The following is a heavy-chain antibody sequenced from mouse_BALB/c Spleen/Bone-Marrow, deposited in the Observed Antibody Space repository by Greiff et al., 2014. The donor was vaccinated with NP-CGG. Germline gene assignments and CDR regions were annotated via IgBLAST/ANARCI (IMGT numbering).Heavy chain of an antibody. CDR2: INPSSGYT. V-gene: IGHV1-4*01. D-gene: IGHD2-1*01. Sequence: LEESGAELARPGASVKMSCKASGYTFTSYTMHWVKQRPGQGLEWIGYINPSSGYTNYNQKFKDKAILTADKPSSTAYMQLSSLTSEDSAVDYCARRYYGNPFDYWGQGTTLTVSS. CDR3: ARRYYGNPFDY. J-gene: IGHJ2*01. CDR1: GYTFTSYT.